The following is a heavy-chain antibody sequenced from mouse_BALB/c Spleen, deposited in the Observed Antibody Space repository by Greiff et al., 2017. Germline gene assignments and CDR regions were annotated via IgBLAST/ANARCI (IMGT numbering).Heavy chain of an antibody. J-gene: IGHJ3*01. CDR3: ARTNYGNPFAY. D-gene: IGHD2-1*01. CDR1: GYTFTSYW. CDR2: INPSTGYT. V-gene: IGHV1-7*01. Sequence: QVQLQQSGAELAKPGASVKMSCKASGYTFTSYWMHWVKQRPGQGLEWIGYINPSTGYTEYNQKFKDKATSTADKSSSTAYMQLSSLTSEDSAVYYCARTNYGNPFAYWGQGTLVTVSA.